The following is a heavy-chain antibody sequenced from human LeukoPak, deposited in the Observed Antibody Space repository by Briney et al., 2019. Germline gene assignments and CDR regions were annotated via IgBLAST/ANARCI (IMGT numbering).Heavy chain of an antibody. V-gene: IGHV3-7*01. Sequence: GGSLRLSCAASGFTFSNYWMGWVRQAPGKGLEWVANIKTDGSESYYVDSVKGRFAISRDNAKNSLFLQMNSLRAEDTALYYCARHGVYCFDYWGQGTLVSVSS. CDR3: ARHGVYCFDY. D-gene: IGHD3-10*01. CDR2: IKTDGSES. CDR1: GFTFSNYW. J-gene: IGHJ4*02.